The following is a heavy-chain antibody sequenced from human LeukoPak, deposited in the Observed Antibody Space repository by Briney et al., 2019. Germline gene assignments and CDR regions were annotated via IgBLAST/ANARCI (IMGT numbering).Heavy chain of an antibody. CDR1: GFTFSSYW. Sequence: GGFLRLSCAASGFTFSSYWMHWVRQAPGKGLVWVSRINSDGSSTGYADSVKGRFTISRDNAKNSLYLQMNSLRAEDTAVYYCAREGIVATMTFDYWGQGTLVTVSS. J-gene: IGHJ4*02. CDR3: AREGIVATMTFDY. D-gene: IGHD5-12*01. V-gene: IGHV3-74*01. CDR2: INSDGSST.